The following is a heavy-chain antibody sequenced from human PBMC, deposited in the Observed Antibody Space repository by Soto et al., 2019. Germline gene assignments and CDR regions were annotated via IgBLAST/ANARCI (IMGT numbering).Heavy chain of an antibody. V-gene: IGHV3-21*01. D-gene: IGHD1-26*01. CDR2: ISSSSSYI. J-gene: IGHJ6*02. CDR1: GFTFSSYS. CDR3: ARGSGSYYYYYYGMDV. Sequence: EVQLVESGGGLVKPGGSLRLSCAASGFTFSSYSMNWVRQAPGKGLEWVSSISSSSSYIYYADSVKGRFTISRDNAKNSLYLQMNSLRAEVTAVYYCARGSGSYYYYYYGMDVWGQGTTVTVSS.